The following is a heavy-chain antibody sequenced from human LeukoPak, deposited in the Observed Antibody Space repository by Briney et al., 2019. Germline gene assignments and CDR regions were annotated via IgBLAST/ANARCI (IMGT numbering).Heavy chain of an antibody. J-gene: IGHJ4*02. CDR1: GGSISSSSYY. Sequence: KPSETLSLTCTVSGGSISSSSYYWGWIRQPPGKGLEWIGSIYYSGSTYYNPSLKSRVTISVDTSKNQFSLKLSSVTAADTAVYYCARRDGHSGYDWEVHFDYWGQGTLVTVSS. CDR2: IYYSGST. D-gene: IGHD5-12*01. V-gene: IGHV4-39*01. CDR3: ARRDGHSGYDWEVHFDY.